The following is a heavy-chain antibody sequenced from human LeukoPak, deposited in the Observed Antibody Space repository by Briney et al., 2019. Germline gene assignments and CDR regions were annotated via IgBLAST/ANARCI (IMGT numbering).Heavy chain of an antibody. CDR2: MGSSGSRT. CDR1: GFPLGIYA. CDR3: ARDLGSLYISTWYFFDY. J-gene: IGHJ4*02. V-gene: IGHV3-23*01. D-gene: IGHD6-13*01. Sequence: GGSLRLSCEASGFPLGIYAMSGVPQAPGKGLECVSGMGSSGSRTYYADSVKGRFTISRDNSKKTLYLQMNSLRAEDTAVYYCARDLGSLYISTWYFFDYWGQGTLVTVSS.